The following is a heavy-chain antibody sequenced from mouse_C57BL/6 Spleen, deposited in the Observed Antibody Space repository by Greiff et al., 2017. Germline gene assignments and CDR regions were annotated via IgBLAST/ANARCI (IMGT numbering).Heavy chain of an antibody. V-gene: IGHV3-6*01. D-gene: IGHD4-1*01. CDR1: GYSITSGYY. Sequence: VQLQESGPGLVKPSQSLSLTCSVTGYSITSGYYWNWIRQFPGNKLEWMGYISYDGSNNYNPSLKNRISITRDTSKNQFFLKLNSVTTEDTATYYCARGYWDARDYWGQGTSVTVSS. CDR2: ISYDGSN. CDR3: ARGYWDARDY. J-gene: IGHJ4*01.